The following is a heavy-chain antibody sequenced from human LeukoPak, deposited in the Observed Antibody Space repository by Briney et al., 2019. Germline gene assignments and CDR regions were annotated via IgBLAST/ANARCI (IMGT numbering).Heavy chain of an antibody. CDR2: MFSGGYT. J-gene: IGHJ3*02. D-gene: IGHD1-1*01. CDR3: TRDTGASAAGTIVADASDI. CDR1: GLSVRNEY. V-gene: IGHV3-53*01. Sequence: PGGSLRLSCTASGLSVRNEYMSWVRQTPGKGLEWVAVMFSGGYTSYADSVKGRFTLSRDNSENILYLQMDNLRVEDTAIYYCTRDTGASAAGTIVADASDIWGQGIMVTVSS.